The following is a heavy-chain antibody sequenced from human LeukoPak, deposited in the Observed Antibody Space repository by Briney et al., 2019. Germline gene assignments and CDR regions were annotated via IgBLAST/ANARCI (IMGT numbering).Heavy chain of an antibody. V-gene: IGHV3-23*01. J-gene: IGHJ4*02. CDR1: GVTLSSYA. CDR2: ISGSGGST. D-gene: IGHD2-8*01. Sequence: GGSLRLSCAASGVTLSSYAMSWARQAPGKGLEWISAISGSGGSTYYADSVKGRFTISRDNSKNTLYLQMNSLRAEDTAVYYCACTLPAFDYWGQGTLVTVSS. CDR3: ACTLPAFDY.